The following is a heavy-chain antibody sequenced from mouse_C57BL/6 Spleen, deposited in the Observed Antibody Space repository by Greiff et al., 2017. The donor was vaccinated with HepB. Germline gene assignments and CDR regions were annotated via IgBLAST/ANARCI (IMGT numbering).Heavy chain of an antibody. CDR1: GYSITSGYY. Sequence: EVKLQESGPGLVKPSQSLSLTCSVTGYSITSGYYWNWIRQFPGNKLEWMGYISYDGSNNYNPSLKNRISITRDTSKNQFFLKLNSVTTEDTATYYCARDGVSPWFAYWGQGTLVTVSA. J-gene: IGHJ3*01. CDR2: ISYDGSN. CDR3: ARDGVSPWFAY. V-gene: IGHV3-6*01.